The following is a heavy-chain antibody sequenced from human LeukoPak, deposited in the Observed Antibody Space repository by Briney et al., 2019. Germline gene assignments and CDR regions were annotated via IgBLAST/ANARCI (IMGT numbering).Heavy chain of an antibody. CDR1: GFTFDDSP. CDR2: VRDKANGYAT. J-gene: IGHJ4*02. V-gene: IGHV3-73*01. D-gene: IGHD3/OR15-3a*01. Sequence: GGSLRLSCAASGFTFDDSPIHWVRQASGKGLEWVGRVRDKANGYATGYAASVKGRFTISRDDSKNTAYLQMNSLIIEDTAVYYCTRQPPGTGTDDHWGQGALVTVSS. CDR3: TRQPPGTGTDDH.